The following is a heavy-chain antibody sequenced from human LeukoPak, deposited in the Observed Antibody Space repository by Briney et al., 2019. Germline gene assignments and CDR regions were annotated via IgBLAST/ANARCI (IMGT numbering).Heavy chain of an antibody. CDR3: ARVDYADYGFDY. D-gene: IGHD4-17*01. Sequence: GGSLRLSCAASGFTVSSNYMSWVRQAPGKGLEWVSVIYSGGSTYYADSVKGRFTISRDNSKNTLYLQMNSLRAEDTAVYYCARVDYADYGFDYWGQGTLVTVSS. CDR1: GFTVSSNY. V-gene: IGHV3-66*01. J-gene: IGHJ4*02. CDR2: IYSGGST.